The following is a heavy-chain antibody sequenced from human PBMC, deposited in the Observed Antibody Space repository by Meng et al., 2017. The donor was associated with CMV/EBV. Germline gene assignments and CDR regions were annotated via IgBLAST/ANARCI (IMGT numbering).Heavy chain of an antibody. Sequence: GEFLKISCAASGFTFSRYAMHWVRQAPGKGLEWVAVISYDGSNKYYADSVKGRFTIPRDNSKNTLYLQMNSLRAEDTAVYYCARDRIAVAGTSGSFDYWGQGTMVTVSS. CDR3: ARDRIAVAGTSGSFDY. V-gene: IGHV3-30*04. CDR1: GFTFSRYA. CDR2: ISYDGSNK. J-gene: IGHJ4*02. D-gene: IGHD6-19*01.